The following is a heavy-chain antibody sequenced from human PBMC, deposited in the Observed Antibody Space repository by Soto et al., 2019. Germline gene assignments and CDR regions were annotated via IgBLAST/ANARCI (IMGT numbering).Heavy chain of an antibody. V-gene: IGHV3-23*01. CDR3: ANDRSRGNMVRGVGYGMDV. D-gene: IGHD3-10*01. CDR2: MSGSGGST. J-gene: IGHJ6*02. CDR1: GFTFSSYA. Sequence: EVQLLESGGGLVQPGGSLRLSCAASGFTFSSYAMSWVRQAPGKGLEWVSAMSGSGGSTYYADSVKGRFTISRDNSKNTLYLQMHCLGAEDTAVYYWANDRSRGNMVRGVGYGMDVWSQGTTVTVS.